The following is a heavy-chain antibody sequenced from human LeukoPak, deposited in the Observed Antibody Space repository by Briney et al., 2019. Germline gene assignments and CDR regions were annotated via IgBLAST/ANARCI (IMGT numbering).Heavy chain of an antibody. CDR2: ISSSSSYI. Sequence: GGSLRLSCAASGLTFSSYSMNWVRQAPGKGLEWVSSISSSSSYIYYADSVKGRFTISRDNAKNSLYLQMNSLRAEDTAVYYCARGSPSGIDPWGQGTLVTVSS. CDR3: ARGSPSGIDP. J-gene: IGHJ5*02. CDR1: GLTFSSYS. D-gene: IGHD2-15*01. V-gene: IGHV3-21*01.